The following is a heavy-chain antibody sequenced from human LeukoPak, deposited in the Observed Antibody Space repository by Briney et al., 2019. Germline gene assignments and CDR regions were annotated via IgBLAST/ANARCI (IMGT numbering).Heavy chain of an antibody. V-gene: IGHV4-4*02. CDR3: ARGGYYDILTGYENWFDS. D-gene: IGHD3-9*01. Sequence: SGTLSLTCAVSGGSISSSNWWSWVRQPPGKGLEWIGEIYHSGSTNYNPSLKSRVTISVDKSKNQFSLKLSSVTAADTAVYYCARGGYYDILTGYENWFDSWGQGTLVTVSS. CDR1: GGSISSSNW. J-gene: IGHJ5*01. CDR2: IYHSGST.